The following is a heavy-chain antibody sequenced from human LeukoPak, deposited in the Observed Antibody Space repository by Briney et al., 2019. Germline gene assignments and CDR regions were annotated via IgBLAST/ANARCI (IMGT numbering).Heavy chain of an antibody. Sequence: GASVKVSCKSSGYTFTGYYIHWVRQAPGQGLEWMGRSNPNSGGTSYAQKFQGRVPITNDTSITTAYLELSKLTSDDTAVYSCAREVRGGKGSITVAGLDYWGQGTLVTVSS. CDR2: SNPNSGGT. CDR1: GYTFTGYY. J-gene: IGHJ4*02. V-gene: IGHV1-2*06. D-gene: IGHD6-19*01. CDR3: AREVRGGKGSITVAGLDY.